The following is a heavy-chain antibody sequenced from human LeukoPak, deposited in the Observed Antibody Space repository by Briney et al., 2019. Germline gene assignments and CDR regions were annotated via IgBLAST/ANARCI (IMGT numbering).Heavy chain of an antibody. D-gene: IGHD1-1*01. Sequence: GGSLRLSCAASGFTFSSYWMSWVRQAPGKGLEWVANIKQDESQKYYVDSVKGRFTISRDNVKNSLYLQMNSLRAEDTAVYYCARDKIEGPTKLDYWGQGSLVTVSS. V-gene: IGHV3-7*01. J-gene: IGHJ4*02. CDR3: ARDKIEGPTKLDY. CDR2: IKQDESQK. CDR1: GFTFSSYW.